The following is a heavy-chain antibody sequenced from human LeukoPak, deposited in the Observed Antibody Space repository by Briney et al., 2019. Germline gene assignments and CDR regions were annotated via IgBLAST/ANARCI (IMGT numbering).Heavy chain of an antibody. CDR1: GFTFSSYA. J-gene: IGHJ4*02. D-gene: IGHD3-3*01. CDR2: ISGSGGST. Sequence: GGSLRLSCAASGFTFSSYAMSWVRQAPGKGLEWVSAISGSGGSTYYADSVKGRFTISRDNSKNTLYLQMNSLRAEDTAVYYCANSPRFWEWLFHYWGQGTLVAVSS. V-gene: IGHV3-23*01. CDR3: ANSPRFWEWLFHY.